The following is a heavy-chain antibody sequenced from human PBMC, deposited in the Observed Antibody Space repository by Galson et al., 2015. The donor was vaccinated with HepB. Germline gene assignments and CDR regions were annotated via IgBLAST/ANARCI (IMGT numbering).Heavy chain of an antibody. J-gene: IGHJ4*02. CDR1: GFTFSSYS. CDR3: ARRTRIAVAGKGGAAYYFDY. D-gene: IGHD6-19*01. V-gene: IGHV3-21*01. CDR2: ISSSSSYI. Sequence: SLRLSCAASGFTFSSYSMNWVRQAPGKGLEWVSSISSSSSYIYYADSVKGRFTISRDNAKNSLYLQMNSLRAEDTAVYYCARRTRIAVAGKGGAAYYFDYWGQGTLVTVSS.